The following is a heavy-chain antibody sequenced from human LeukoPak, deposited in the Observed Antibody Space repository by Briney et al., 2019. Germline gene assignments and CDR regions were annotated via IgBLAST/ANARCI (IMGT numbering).Heavy chain of an antibody. CDR3: AKEATERYGEGGADY. Sequence: GGSLRLSCAASGFTFSSYAMHWVRQAPGKGLEWVAVISYDGSNKYYADSVKGRFTISRDNSKNTLYLQMNSLRAEDTAVYYCAKEATERYGEGGADYWGQGTLVTVSS. D-gene: IGHD4-17*01. CDR2: ISYDGSNK. CDR1: GFTFSSYA. V-gene: IGHV3-30-3*01. J-gene: IGHJ4*02.